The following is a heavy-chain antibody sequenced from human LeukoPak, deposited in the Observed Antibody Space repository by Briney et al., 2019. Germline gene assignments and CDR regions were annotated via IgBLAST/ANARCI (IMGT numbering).Heavy chain of an antibody. CDR2: IYYRGST. CDR1: GGSISSSSYY. Sequence: SETLSLTCTVSGGSISSSSYYWGWIRQPPGKGLEWIGSIYYRGSTYYNPSLKSRVTISVDTSKNQSSPMLTSVTAADTAVYYCARGTKTGYTGYDWNYWGQGSLVSVSS. V-gene: IGHV4-39*07. J-gene: IGHJ4*02. CDR3: ARGTKTGYTGYDWNY. D-gene: IGHD5-12*01.